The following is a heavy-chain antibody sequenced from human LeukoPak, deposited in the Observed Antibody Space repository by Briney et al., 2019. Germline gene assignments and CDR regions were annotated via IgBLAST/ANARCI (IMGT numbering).Heavy chain of an antibody. CDR2: ISSSSSYI. CDR1: GFTFSSYS. CDR3: AKARGSGFQRGDAFDM. V-gene: IGHV3-21*01. Sequence: PGGSLRLSCAASGFTFSSYSMNWVRQAPGKGLEWVSSISSSSSYIYYADSVKGRFTISRDNSKSTLYVQMDSLRTEDTAVYYCAKARGSGFQRGDAFDMWGQGTRVTVSS. D-gene: IGHD6-19*01. J-gene: IGHJ3*02.